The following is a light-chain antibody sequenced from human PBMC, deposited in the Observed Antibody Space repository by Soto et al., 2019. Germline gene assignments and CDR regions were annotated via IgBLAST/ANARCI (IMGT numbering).Light chain of an antibody. V-gene: IGKV1-5*01. Sequence: DLQMTQSPSSLSPSVGDRFTITCLASRSISDWLAWYQQKPGKAPELLIFDASNLKSGVSPRFSGTGYGTEFTLTISRMQPDDVATYYCLQYSSHSWPFGQGTKVDIK. J-gene: IGKJ1*01. CDR2: DAS. CDR1: RSISDW. CDR3: LQYSSHSWP.